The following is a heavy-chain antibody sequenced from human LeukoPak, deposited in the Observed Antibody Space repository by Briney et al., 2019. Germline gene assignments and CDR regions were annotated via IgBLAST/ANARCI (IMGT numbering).Heavy chain of an antibody. CDR3: ARISLGAIWGYYYGMDV. D-gene: IGHD1-26*01. J-gene: IGHJ6*02. CDR1: GGTFSSYS. CDR2: IIPIFDTA. Sequence: SVKVSCKASGGTFSSYSISWVRQAPGQGLEWMGGIIPIFDTADYAQKFQGRVTITADESTSAAYMELSSLRSEDTAVFYCARISLGAIWGYYYGMDVWGQGTTVTVSS. V-gene: IGHV1-69*13.